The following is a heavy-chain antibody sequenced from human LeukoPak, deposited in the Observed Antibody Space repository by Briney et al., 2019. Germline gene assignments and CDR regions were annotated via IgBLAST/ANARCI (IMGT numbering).Heavy chain of an antibody. J-gene: IGHJ6*02. CDR3: AKTVGGIRDGMDV. Sequence: PGGSLRLSCAASGFTFSSYAMSWVRQAPGKGLEWVSAISGSGGSTYYADSVKGRFTISRDNPKNTLYLQMNSLRAEDTAVYYCAKTVGGIRDGMDVWGQGTTVTVSS. CDR2: ISGSGGST. CDR1: GFTFSSYA. V-gene: IGHV3-23*01. D-gene: IGHD3-16*01.